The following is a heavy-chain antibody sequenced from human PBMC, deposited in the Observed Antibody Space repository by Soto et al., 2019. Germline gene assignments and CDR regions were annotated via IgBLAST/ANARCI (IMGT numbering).Heavy chain of an antibody. CDR3: ANRFGSGSFYPDYFDY. V-gene: IGHV4-4*02. Sequence: TSETLSLTCAVSGGSIGSSNWWSWVRQPPGKGLEWIGEIYHSGSTNYNPSLKSRVTISVDKSKNQFSLKLSSVTAADTTLYYCANRFGSGSFYPDYFDYWGQGTLVTVSS. D-gene: IGHD3-10*01. CDR2: IYHSGST. CDR1: GGSIGSSNW. J-gene: IGHJ4*02.